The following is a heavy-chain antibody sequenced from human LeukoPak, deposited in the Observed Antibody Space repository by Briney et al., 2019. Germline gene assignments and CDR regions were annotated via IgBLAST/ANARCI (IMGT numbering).Heavy chain of an antibody. D-gene: IGHD3-10*01. J-gene: IGHJ4*02. CDR2: TYYRSKWYH. V-gene: IGHV6-1*01. CDR3: AKGRWALFDC. CDR1: GDSVSSNSAA. Sequence: PSQTLSLTCDISGDSVSSNSAAWNWIRQSPSRGLEWLGRTYYRSKWYHDYAVSVKSRMTINADTSKNQFSLQLNSVTPEDTAVYYYAKGRWALFDCWGQGTLVTVSS.